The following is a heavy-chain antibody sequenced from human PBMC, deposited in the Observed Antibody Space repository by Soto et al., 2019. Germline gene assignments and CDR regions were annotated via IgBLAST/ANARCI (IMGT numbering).Heavy chain of an antibody. Sequence: PGGSLRLSCAASGFSFSDYAMRWVRQAPGKGPEWVSGINNRGDTTYYADSVKGRFTISRDNSKNTLYLQVNSLRAEDTAVYYCAKAGQQQLLRGRSMDVWGQGTTVTVSS. CDR3: AKAGQQQLLRGRSMDV. CDR2: INNRGDTT. D-gene: IGHD6-13*01. CDR1: GFSFSDYA. V-gene: IGHV3-23*01. J-gene: IGHJ6*02.